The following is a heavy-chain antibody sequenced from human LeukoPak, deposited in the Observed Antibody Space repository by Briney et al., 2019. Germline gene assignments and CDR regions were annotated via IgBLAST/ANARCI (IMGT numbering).Heavy chain of an antibody. CDR3: EAAGERDY. D-gene: IGHD6-13*01. V-gene: IGHV3-9*01. Sequence: QSGGSLRLSCAASGFTFDDYAMHWVRQAPGKGLEWVSGISWNSGSIGYADSVKGRFTISRDNAKNSLYLQMNSLRAEDTALYYCEAAGERDYWGQGTLVTVSS. J-gene: IGHJ4*02. CDR1: GFTFDDYA. CDR2: ISWNSGSI.